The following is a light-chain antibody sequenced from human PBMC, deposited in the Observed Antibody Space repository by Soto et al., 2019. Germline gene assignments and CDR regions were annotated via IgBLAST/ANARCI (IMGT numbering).Light chain of an antibody. Sequence: QSALTQPASVSGSPGQSITISCTGTSSDVGGYNYVCWYQQYPGKAPKLIIYDVSYRPSGVSDRFSGSKSGNTASLTISGLQAEDEADYYCSSYTSSSTLVVFGGGTKVTVL. CDR3: SSYTSSSTLVV. CDR2: DVS. J-gene: IGLJ2*01. CDR1: SSDVGGYNY. V-gene: IGLV2-14*01.